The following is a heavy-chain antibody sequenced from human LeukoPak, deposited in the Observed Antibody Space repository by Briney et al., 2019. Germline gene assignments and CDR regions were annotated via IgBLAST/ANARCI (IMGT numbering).Heavy chain of an antibody. CDR2: MNPNSGNT. CDR1: GYTFTSYD. J-gene: IGHJ3*02. CDR3: ARDMGLYFYDSSGPDAFDI. Sequence: GASVKVPCKASGYTFTSYDINWVRQATGQGLEWMGWMNPNSGNTGYAQKFQGRVTMTRNTSISTAYMELSSLRSEDTAVYYCARDMGLYFYDSSGPDAFDIWGQGTMVTVSS. D-gene: IGHD3-22*01. V-gene: IGHV1-8*01.